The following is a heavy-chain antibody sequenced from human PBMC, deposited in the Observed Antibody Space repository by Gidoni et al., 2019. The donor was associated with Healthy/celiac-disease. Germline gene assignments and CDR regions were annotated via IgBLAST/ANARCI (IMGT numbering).Heavy chain of an antibody. D-gene: IGHD5-18*01. J-gene: IGHJ3*02. CDR1: GGSISSYY. V-gene: IGHV4-59*01. CDR2: IYYSGST. Sequence: QVQLQESGPVLVKPSETLSLTCTVSGGSISSYYWSWIRQPPGKGLEWIGYIYYSGSTNYNPSLKSRVTISVDTSKNQFSLKLSSVTAADTAVYYCAGTVYGYDAFDIWGQGTMVTVSS. CDR3: AGTVYGYDAFDI.